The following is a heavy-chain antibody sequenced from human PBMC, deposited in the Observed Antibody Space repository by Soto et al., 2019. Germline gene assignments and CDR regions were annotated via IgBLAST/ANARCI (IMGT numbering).Heavy chain of an antibody. CDR1: GFTFSSYD. D-gene: IGHD1-26*01. Sequence: EVQLVESGGGLVQPGGSLRLSCAASGFTFSSYDMHWVRQATGKGLEWVSSINTAGDTYYPGYVKGRFTISRENAKNSLYLQMNSLRAGDTAVYYCARGHYLRWFDPWGQGTLVTVSS. J-gene: IGHJ5*02. V-gene: IGHV3-13*01. CDR3: ARGHYLRWFDP. CDR2: INTAGDT.